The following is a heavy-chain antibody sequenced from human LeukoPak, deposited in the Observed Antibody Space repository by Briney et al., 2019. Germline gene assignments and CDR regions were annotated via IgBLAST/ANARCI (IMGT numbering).Heavy chain of an antibody. J-gene: IGHJ5*02. V-gene: IGHV1-69*01. CDR2: IIPIFGTA. CDR3: ARVVYIVVRGVIITYWFDP. CDR1: GGTFSSYA. Sequence: SVKVSCKASGGTFSSYAISWVRQAPGQGLEWMGGIIPIFGTANYAQKFQGRVTITADESTSTAYMELSSLRSEDTAVYYCARVVYIVVRGVIITYWFDPWGQGTLVTVSS. D-gene: IGHD3-10*01.